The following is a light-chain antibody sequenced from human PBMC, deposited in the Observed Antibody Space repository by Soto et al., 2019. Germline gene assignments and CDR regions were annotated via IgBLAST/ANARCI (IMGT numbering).Light chain of an antibody. CDR1: QTFSNSF. CDR3: QKYNSAPWT. V-gene: IGKV3-20*01. Sequence: EIVLTQSPGTLSLSPGERATLSCRASQTFSNSFLSWFQQIPGQAPRLLIYGASMRATGIPDRFSGSGSGTDFPLTISSLQPEDVATYYCQKYNSAPWTFGQGTKVDSK. CDR2: GAS. J-gene: IGKJ1*01.